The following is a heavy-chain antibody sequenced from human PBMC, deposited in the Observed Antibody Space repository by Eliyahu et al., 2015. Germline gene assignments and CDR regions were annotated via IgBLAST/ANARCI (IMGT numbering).Heavy chain of an antibody. V-gene: IGHV1-69*06. Sequence: PGQGLEWMGGIIPIFGTANYAQKFQGRVTITADKSTSTAYMELSSLRSEDTARVFRLVEDPPHVKNYYYAMDVWGQGTTVTVSS. CDR2: IIPIFGTA. D-gene: IGHD2-8*02. J-gene: IGHJ6*02. CDR3: LVEDPPHVKNYYYAMDV.